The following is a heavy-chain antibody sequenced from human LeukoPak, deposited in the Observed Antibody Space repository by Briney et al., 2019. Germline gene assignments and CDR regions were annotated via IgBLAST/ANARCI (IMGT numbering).Heavy chain of an antibody. CDR2: IYSGGST. J-gene: IGHJ4*02. CDR3: ARDRPYYFDY. V-gene: IGHV3-66*02. Sequence: GGSLRLSCAASGFTVSSNYMSWVRQAPGKGLEWVSVIYSGGSTYYADSVEGRFTISRDNSKNTLYLQMNSLRAEDTAVYYCARDRPYYFDYWDQGTLVTVSS. CDR1: GFTVSSNY.